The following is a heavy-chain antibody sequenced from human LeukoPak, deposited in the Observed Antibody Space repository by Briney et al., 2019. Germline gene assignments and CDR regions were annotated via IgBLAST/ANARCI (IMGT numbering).Heavy chain of an antibody. CDR1: GFAFSTYS. CDR2: ISSSSRTI. V-gene: IGHV3-48*01. J-gene: IGHJ4*02. D-gene: IGHD1-26*01. Sequence: PGGSLRLSCAASGFAFSTYSMNWVRQAPGKGLEWASYISSSSRTIYYADSVKGRFTISRDNAKSSLYLQMNSLRGEDTAVYYCARAIKVSGSSYPYFDYWGQGTLVTVSS. CDR3: ARAIKVSGSSYPYFDY.